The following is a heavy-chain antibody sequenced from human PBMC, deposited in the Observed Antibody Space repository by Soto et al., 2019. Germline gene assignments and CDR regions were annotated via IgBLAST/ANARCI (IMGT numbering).Heavy chain of an antibody. CDR3: ARDRDSYGYSQFDY. CDR2: IWYDGSNK. V-gene: IGHV3-33*01. Sequence: QVQLVESGGGVVQPGRSLRLSCAASGFTFSSYGMHWVRQAPGKGLEWVAVIWYDGSNKYYADSVKGRFTISRDNSKNTLHLQMNSLRAEDTAVYYCARDRDSYGYSQFDYWGQGTLVTVSS. J-gene: IGHJ4*02. CDR1: GFTFSSYG. D-gene: IGHD5-18*01.